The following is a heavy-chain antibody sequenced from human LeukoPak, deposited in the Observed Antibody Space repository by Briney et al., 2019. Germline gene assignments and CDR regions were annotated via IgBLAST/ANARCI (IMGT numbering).Heavy chain of an antibody. CDR3: AKGTELVSTRYFDY. D-gene: IGHD3-22*01. V-gene: IGHV3-21*01. CDR1: GFTFTSYS. J-gene: IGHJ4*02. Sequence: GGSLRLSCAASGFTFTSYSMNWVRQAPGKGLEWVSSIISISSYIYYTDSVKDRFTISRDNAKNSLYLQMNSLRAEDTAVYYCAKGTELVSTRYFDYWGQGTLVTVSS. CDR2: IISISSYI.